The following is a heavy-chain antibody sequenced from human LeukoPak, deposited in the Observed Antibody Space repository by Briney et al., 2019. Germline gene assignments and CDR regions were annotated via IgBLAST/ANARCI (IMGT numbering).Heavy chain of an antibody. J-gene: IGHJ4*02. Sequence: PGGSLRLSCAASGFTFSSYGIHWVRQAPGKRLEWVSSIGSGRDTYYADSVKGRITISRDNSKNTVYLQMNSLRAEDTAVYYCARDGGVVRGVIIRGDYFDYWGQGTVVTVSS. CDR3: ARDGGVVRGVIIRGDYFDY. V-gene: IGHV3-23*01. D-gene: IGHD3-10*01. CDR1: GFTFSSYG. CDR2: IGSGRDT.